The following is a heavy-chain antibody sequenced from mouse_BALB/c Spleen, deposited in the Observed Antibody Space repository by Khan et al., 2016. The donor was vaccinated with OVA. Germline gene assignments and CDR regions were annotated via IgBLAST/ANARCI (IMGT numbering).Heavy chain of an antibody. CDR1: GYSITSDYD. CDR3: ARDGSRYNYAMDY. CDR2: ISYSGST. V-gene: IGHV3-2*02. D-gene: IGHD2-3*01. Sequence: EVQLQESGPGLVKPSQSLSLTCTVTGYSITSDYDWNWIRQFPGNKLEWMGYISYSGSTNYNPALKSRISITRDTSKNQFFLQLNSVTTEDTATYYCARDGSRYNYAMDYWGQGTSVTVSS. J-gene: IGHJ4*01.